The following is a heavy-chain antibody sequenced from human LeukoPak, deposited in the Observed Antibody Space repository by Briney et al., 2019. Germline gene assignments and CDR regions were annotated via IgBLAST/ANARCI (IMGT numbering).Heavy chain of an antibody. Sequence: GGSLRLSCAASGFTFSSYAMSWVRQAPGKGLEWVSVIYSSGSTYYAESVKGRFTISRDTSENTLYLQMDSLRAEDTAIYYCAKDLEGYSSSWPLWGQGTLVTVSS. J-gene: IGHJ4*02. D-gene: IGHD6-13*01. CDR2: IYSSGST. CDR3: AKDLEGYSSSWPL. V-gene: IGHV3-23*03. CDR1: GFTFSSYA.